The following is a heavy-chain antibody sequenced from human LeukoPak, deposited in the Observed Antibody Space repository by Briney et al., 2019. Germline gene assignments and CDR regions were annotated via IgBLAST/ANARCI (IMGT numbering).Heavy chain of an antibody. V-gene: IGHV1-46*01. D-gene: IGHD3-10*01. CDR2: INPSGGST. J-gene: IGHJ6*03. CDR1: GYTFTSYY. Sequence: ASVKVSCKASGYTFTSYYMHWVRQAPGQGLEWMGIINPSGGSTSYAQKFQGRVTMTRDTSTSTVYMELSSLRSEDTAVYYCARAFPTLYGSGSTTQASNYYYYYMDVWGKGTTVTISS. CDR3: ARAFPTLYGSGSTTQASNYYYYYMDV.